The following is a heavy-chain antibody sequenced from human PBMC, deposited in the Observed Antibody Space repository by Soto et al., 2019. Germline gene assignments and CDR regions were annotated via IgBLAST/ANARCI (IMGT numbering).Heavy chain of an antibody. CDR3: ARDFGEVGATAVYDI. D-gene: IGHD1-26*01. CDR1: GFSFSLYW. CDR2: INGDGSDT. Sequence: EVQLVESGGGLVQPGGSLRLSCAASGFSFSLYWMHWVRQAPGKGLVWVSRINGDGSDTSYGDSVKGRFTTSRDNAKNTLYLHMNSLGGEDTAVYYCARDFGEVGATAVYDIWGQGTMVTVSS. J-gene: IGHJ3*02. V-gene: IGHV3-74*01.